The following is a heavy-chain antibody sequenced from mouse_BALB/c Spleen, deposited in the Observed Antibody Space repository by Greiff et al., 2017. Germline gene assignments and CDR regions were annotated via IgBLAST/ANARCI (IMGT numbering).Heavy chain of an antibody. V-gene: IGHV1S135*01. CDR2: IDPFNGGT. J-gene: IGHJ3*01. CDR3: ARLGLLREGFAY. CDR1: GYSFTSYY. D-gene: IGHD1-1*01. Sequence: EVQLQQSGPELMKPGASVKISCKASGYSFTSYYMHWVKQSHGKSLEWNGYIDPFNGGTSYNQKFKGKATLTVDKSSSTAYMHLSSLTSEDSAVYYSARLGLLREGFAYWGQGTLVTVSA.